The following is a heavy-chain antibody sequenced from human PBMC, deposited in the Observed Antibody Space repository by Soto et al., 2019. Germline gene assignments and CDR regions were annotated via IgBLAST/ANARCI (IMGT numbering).Heavy chain of an antibody. CDR1: GFTVSSDY. CDR3: ARDPGDMNGVRV. J-gene: IGHJ6*02. V-gene: IGHV3-66*01. D-gene: IGHD3-16*01. Sequence: EVQVVESGGGLVQPGGSLRLSCAASGFTVSSDYMSWVRQAPGKGLEWVSVIYSGGSTYSADSVKGRFTISRDNSKNTLYLQLNSLRAEDTAVYYCARDPGDMNGVRVWGQGTTVTVPS. CDR2: IYSGGST.